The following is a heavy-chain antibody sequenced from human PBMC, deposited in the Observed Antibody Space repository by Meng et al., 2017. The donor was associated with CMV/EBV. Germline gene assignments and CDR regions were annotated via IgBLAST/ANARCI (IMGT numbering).Heavy chain of an antibody. CDR3: ARDAGHYDILTGYSY. D-gene: IGHD3-9*01. V-gene: IGHV4-39*07. CDR1: GGSISSSSYY. Sequence: QVQLHEAGPGRVKPSETLSLTCTVSGGSISSSSYYWGWIRQPPGKGLEWIGSIYYSGSTYYNPSLKSRVTISVDTSKNQFSLKLSSVTAADTAVYYCARDAGHYDILTGYSYWGQGTLVTVSS. J-gene: IGHJ4*02. CDR2: IYYSGST.